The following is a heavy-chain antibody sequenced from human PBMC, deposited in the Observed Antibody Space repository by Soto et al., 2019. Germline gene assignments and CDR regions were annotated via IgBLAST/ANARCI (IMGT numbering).Heavy chain of an antibody. CDR1: GYSISSGYY. V-gene: IGHV4-38-2*02. CDR3: ARDGTPSCMICNWFDP. CDR2: IYHSGST. Sequence: SETLSLTCAVSGYSISSGYYWGWIRQPPGKGLEWIGSIYHSGSTYYNPSLKSRVTISVDTSKNQFSLKLSSVTAADTAVYYCARDGTPSCMICNWFDPWGQGTLVTVSS. D-gene: IGHD2-2*01. J-gene: IGHJ5*02.